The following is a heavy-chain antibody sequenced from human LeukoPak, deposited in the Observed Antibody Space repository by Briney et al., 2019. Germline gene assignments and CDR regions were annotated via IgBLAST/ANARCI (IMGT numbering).Heavy chain of an antibody. CDR2: ISSSSSYI. J-gene: IGHJ6*02. CDR1: GFTFSSYS. CDR3: ARDKSGYDHRGTYYYYGMDV. Sequence: GGSLRLSCAASGFTFSSYSMNWVRQAPGKGLEWVSSISSSSSYIYYADSVKGRFTISRGNAKNSLYLQMNSLRAEDTAVYYCARDKSGYDHRGTYYYYGMDVWGQGTTVTVSS. D-gene: IGHD5-12*01. V-gene: IGHV3-21*01.